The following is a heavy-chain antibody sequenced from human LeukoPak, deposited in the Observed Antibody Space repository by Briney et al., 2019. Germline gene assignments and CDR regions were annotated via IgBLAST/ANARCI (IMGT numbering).Heavy chain of an antibody. CDR1: GLTFSFYS. D-gene: IGHD6-19*01. CDR3: AKDHLPGIVVADRDY. CDR2: ISSFSGTI. Sequence: PGGSLRLSCAASGLTFSFYSMNWVRQAPGKGLEWVSYISSFSGTINYAESVKGRFTISRDNAKNSLYLQMNSLRADDTALYYCAKDHLPGIVVADRDYWGQGTLVTVSS. J-gene: IGHJ4*02. V-gene: IGHV3-48*01.